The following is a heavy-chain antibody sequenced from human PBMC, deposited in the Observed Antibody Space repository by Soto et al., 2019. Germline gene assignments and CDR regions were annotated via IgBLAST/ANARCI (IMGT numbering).Heavy chain of an antibody. CDR1: AYTFTSYG. Sequence: QVQLVQSGAEVKKPGASVKVSCKASAYTFTSYGISWVRQAPGQGREWMGWISAYNGNTNYAQKLQGRVTMTTGTATSKAYMELRSLRSDDTAVYYCARDLAVGLVDYWGQGTLVTVSS. CDR2: ISAYNGNT. V-gene: IGHV1-18*01. CDR3: ARDLAVGLVDY. J-gene: IGHJ4*02. D-gene: IGHD6-19*01.